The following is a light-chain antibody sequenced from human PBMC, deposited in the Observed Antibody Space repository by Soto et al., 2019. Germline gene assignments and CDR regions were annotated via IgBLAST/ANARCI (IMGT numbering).Light chain of an antibody. CDR3: QQYGSSPPAYT. CDR2: GAS. CDR1: QSVSSSY. J-gene: IGKJ2*01. Sequence: EIVVTQSPGTLALSPGERATLSCRASQSVSSSYLAWYQQKPGQAPRLLIYGASNRATGIPDRFSGSGSGTDFTLTISRLEPEDFAVYYCQQYGSSPPAYTFGQGTK. V-gene: IGKV3-20*01.